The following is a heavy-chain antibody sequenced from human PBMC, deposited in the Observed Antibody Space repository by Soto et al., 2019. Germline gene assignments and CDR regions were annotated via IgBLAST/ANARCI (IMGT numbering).Heavy chain of an antibody. V-gene: IGHV1-8*02. Sequence: ASVKVSCKASGYSFINFDISWVRQAAGQGPEWLGWMNPGSGKTGYTSKFQGRVAMTRDASTATSHLDLTSLTSDDTAVYYCARMASAGTLNWFDPWGPGXLVTASS. J-gene: IGHJ5*02. CDR2: MNPGSGKT. CDR1: GYSFINFD. D-gene: IGHD6-13*01. CDR3: ARMASAGTLNWFDP.